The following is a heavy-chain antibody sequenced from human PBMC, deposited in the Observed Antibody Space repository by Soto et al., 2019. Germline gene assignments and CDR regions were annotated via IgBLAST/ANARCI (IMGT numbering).Heavy chain of an antibody. CDR3: AKSKLWFGEFDE. V-gene: IGHV3-9*01. CDR2: ISWNSATI. CDR1: GFTFDDYG. D-gene: IGHD3-10*01. J-gene: IGHJ4*02. Sequence: EVQLVESGGALVQPGRSLRLSCAASGFTFDDYGMHWVRQVPGKGLEWVSAISWNSATIDYADSVKGRFTISSDNARNSLYLQMNSLRPEDTALYYCAKSKLWFGEFDEWGRGTLVTVSS.